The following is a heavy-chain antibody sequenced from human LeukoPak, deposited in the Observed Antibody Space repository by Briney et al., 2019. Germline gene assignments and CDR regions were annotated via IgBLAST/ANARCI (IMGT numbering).Heavy chain of an antibody. J-gene: IGHJ4*02. D-gene: IGHD2-2*02. Sequence: GGSLRLSCAASGFTFSSYSMNWVRQAPGKGLEWVSSISSSSSYIYYADSVKGRFTISRDNAKNSLYLQMNSLRAEDTAVYYCARGEVGYCSSTSCYTGDYWGQGTLVTVSS. CDR2: ISSSSSYI. V-gene: IGHV3-21*01. CDR3: ARGEVGYCSSTSCYTGDY. CDR1: GFTFSSYS.